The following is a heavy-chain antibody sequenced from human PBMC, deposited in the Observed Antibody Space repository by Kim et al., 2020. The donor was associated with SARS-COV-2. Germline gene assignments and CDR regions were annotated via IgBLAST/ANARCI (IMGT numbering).Heavy chain of an antibody. J-gene: IGHJ3*02. Sequence: ADAVKGRFTISGNNAKNSRFLQMNSLRAEDTAVYYCARDRIATSGKDAFDIWGQGTMVTVSS. D-gene: IGHD6-13*01. CDR3: ARDRIATSGKDAFDI. V-gene: IGHV3-48*03.